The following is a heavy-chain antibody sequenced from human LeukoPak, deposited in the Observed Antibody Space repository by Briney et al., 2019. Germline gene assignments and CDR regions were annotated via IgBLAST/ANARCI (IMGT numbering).Heavy chain of an antibody. CDR2: ISYDGSNK. D-gene: IGHD5-12*01. J-gene: IGHJ4*02. V-gene: IGHV3-30*18. CDR1: GFTFSSYG. CDR3: AKTVEMATIYYFDY. Sequence: GGSLRLSCAASGFTFSSYGMHWVRQAPGKGLEWVAVISYDGSNKYYADSVKGRFTISRDNSKNTLYLQMNSLRAEDTAVYYCAKTVEMATIYYFDYWGQGTLVTVSS.